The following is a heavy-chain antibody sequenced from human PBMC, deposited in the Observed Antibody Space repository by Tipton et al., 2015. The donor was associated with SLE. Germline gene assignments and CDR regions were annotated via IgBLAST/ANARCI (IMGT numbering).Heavy chain of an antibody. CDR3: ARGDWVTTSYWFDF. J-gene: IGHJ5*01. CDR1: GGSFSGYY. V-gene: IGHV4-34*01. CDR2: INHSGST. D-gene: IGHD3/OR15-3a*01. Sequence: TLSLTCAVYGGSFSGYYWSWIRQPPGKGLEWIGEINHSGSTSYNPSLKSRVTISVDTSKNQFSLKLSSVTAADAAVYYCARGDWVTTSYWFDFWGHGTLVTVSS.